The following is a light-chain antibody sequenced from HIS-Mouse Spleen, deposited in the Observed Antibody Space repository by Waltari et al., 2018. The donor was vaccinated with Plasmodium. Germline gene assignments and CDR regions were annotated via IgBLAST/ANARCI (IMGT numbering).Light chain of an antibody. J-gene: IGLJ3*02. CDR2: EVN. Sequence: YQTDPGKASKLMIKEVNTRTSGVPDRCSGSSSGTTVTLTISGVQAEDEADYYCQSADSSGTIEVFGGGTKLTVL. V-gene: IGLV3-25*03. CDR3: QSADSSGTIEV.